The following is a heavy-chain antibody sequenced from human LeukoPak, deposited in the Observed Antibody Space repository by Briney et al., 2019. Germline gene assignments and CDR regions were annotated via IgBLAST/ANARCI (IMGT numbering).Heavy chain of an antibody. D-gene: IGHD4-11*01. V-gene: IGHV3-23*01. CDR2: ISGSGSST. CDR3: AKSMRTVTDDDAFDI. J-gene: IGHJ3*02. Sequence: GGSLGLSCAASKLTFSGYAMSWVRQAPGKGLEWVSAISGSGSSTYYADSVKGRFTISRDNSKNTLYLQMNRLRAEDTAVYYCAKSMRTVTDDDAFDIWGRGTMATVSS. CDR1: KLTFSGYA.